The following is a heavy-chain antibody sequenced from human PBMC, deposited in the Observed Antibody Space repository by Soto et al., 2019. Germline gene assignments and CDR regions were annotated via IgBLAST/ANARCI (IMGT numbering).Heavy chain of an antibody. CDR1: GGSISSDGYY. Sequence: ASETLSLTCTVSGGSISSDGYYWSWIRQHPGKGLEWIGYIYYSGTTAYNPSLKSRVTISVDRSKNQFSLKLKSVTAADTAVYYCARDRYCTNGVCPRGGFSYGRDVCRQVPTVTACS. J-gene: IGHJ6*02. CDR3: ARDRYCTNGVCPRGGFSYGRDV. CDR2: IYYSGTT. D-gene: IGHD2-8*01. V-gene: IGHV4-31*03.